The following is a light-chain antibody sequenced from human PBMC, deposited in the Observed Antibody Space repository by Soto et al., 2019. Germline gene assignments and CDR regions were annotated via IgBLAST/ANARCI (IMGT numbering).Light chain of an antibody. J-gene: IGKJ2*01. CDR2: GAS. Sequence: EIVLTQSPGTLSLSPGERATLSCRASQSVSSSYLAWYQQKPGQAPRLLISGASSMATGIPDRFSGSGSGTDFTLTISRLEPEDFAVYYCQQYGSSPPSYTFGQGTKLEIK. CDR3: QQYGSSPPSYT. CDR1: QSVSSSY. V-gene: IGKV3-20*01.